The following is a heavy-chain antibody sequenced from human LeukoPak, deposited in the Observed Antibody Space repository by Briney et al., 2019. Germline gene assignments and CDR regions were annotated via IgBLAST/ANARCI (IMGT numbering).Heavy chain of an antibody. D-gene: IGHD5-24*01. J-gene: IGHJ4*02. CDR2: VNHSRGT. Sequence: SETLSLTCAVHGGSFGGFYWTWMRQPPGKGPEWIGEVNHSRGTNYNPSLKSRVTISEDTSKNQFSLNLTSVTAADTAVYYCARGLGEGYPDSWGQGTLVTVSS. CDR3: ARGLGEGYPDS. CDR1: GGSFGGFY. V-gene: IGHV4-34*01.